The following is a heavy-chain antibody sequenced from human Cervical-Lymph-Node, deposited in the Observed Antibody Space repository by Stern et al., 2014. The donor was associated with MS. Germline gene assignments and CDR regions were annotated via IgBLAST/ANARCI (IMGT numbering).Heavy chain of an antibody. V-gene: IGHV1-18*01. D-gene: IGHD6-6*01. Sequence: VHLVESGAEVKKPGASVKVSCKTSGYTFTNYGITWVRQAPGQGLEWMGWISGYNGNTKYAQKIQGRATMTTETSTSTAYMELRSLRSDDTAVFYCALYSSSPYFYAMDLWGQGTTVTVSS. CDR3: ALYSSSPYFYAMDL. J-gene: IGHJ6*02. CDR2: ISGYNGNT. CDR1: GYTFTNYG.